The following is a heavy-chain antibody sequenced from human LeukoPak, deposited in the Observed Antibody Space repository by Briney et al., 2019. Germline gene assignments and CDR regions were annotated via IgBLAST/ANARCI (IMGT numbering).Heavy chain of an antibody. Sequence: SETLSLTCAVSGYSISSGHWWSWVCQSPGKGLEWIGEIVHSGSTSYNPSLKSRVTISIDRSKNQFSLTLTSVTAADTAVYYCARNGDYALDYWGQGTLVTASS. CDR2: IVHSGST. CDR3: ARNGDYALDY. CDR1: GYSISSGHW. J-gene: IGHJ4*02. V-gene: IGHV4-4*02. D-gene: IGHD4-17*01.